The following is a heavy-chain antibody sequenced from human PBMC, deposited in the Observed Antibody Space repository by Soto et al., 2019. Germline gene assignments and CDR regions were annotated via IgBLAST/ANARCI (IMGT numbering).Heavy chain of an antibody. CDR2: LSASGGST. CDR3: AKDQWVGEFPVGMNCFDP. Sequence: GSLRLSCAASGFTFSSYAMTWVRQAPGKGLEWVSALSASGGSTYYADSVKGRFTISRDNSKNTLYLQINSLRAEDTAVYYCAKDQWVGEFPVGMNCFDPWGQGTLVTVSS. CDR1: GFTFSSYA. V-gene: IGHV3-23*01. J-gene: IGHJ5*02. D-gene: IGHD3-10*01.